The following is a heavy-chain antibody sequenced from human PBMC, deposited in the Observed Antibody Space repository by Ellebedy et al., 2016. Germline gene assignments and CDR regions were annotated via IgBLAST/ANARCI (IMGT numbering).Heavy chain of an antibody. J-gene: IGHJ4*02. D-gene: IGHD3-10*01. V-gene: IGHV4-34*01. Sequence: SETLSLXXAVYGGSFSGYYWSWIRQPPGKGLEWIGEINHSGSTNYNPSLKSRVTISVDTSKNQFSLKLSSVTAADTAVYYCAIGIDYYGSGSYVAPFDYWGQGTLVTVSS. CDR3: AIGIDYYGSGSYVAPFDY. CDR1: GGSFSGYY. CDR2: INHSGST.